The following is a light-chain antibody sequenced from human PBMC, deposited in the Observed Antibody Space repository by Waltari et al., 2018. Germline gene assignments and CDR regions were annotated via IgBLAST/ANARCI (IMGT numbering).Light chain of an antibody. CDR3: QVYDGSANV. CDR1: SDLSVCSKN. V-gene: IGLV5-37*01. CDR2: YYSDSDK. J-gene: IGLJ6*01. Sequence: QPVLTQPPSLSASPGASARLPCTLSSDLSVCSKNMYWYQQKPGSAPRLFLYYYSDSDKPMGPGVPNRVPGYKETSSKTAVLLISGIQPEDEADYYCQVYDGSANVFGSGTKLTVL.